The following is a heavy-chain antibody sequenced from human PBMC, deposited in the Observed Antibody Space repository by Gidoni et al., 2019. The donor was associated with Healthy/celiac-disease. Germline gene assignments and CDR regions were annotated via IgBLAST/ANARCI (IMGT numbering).Heavy chain of an antibody. V-gene: IGHV3-21*01. CDR2: ISSSSSYI. Sequence: EVQLVESGGGLVKPGGSLRLSCAASGFTFSSYSMNWVRQAPGKGLEWVSSISSSSSYIYYADSVKGRFTISRDNAKNSLYLQMNSLRAEDTAVYYCARVLGGDSFYYYYGMDVWGQGTTVTVSS. CDR1: GFTFSSYS. CDR3: ARVLGGDSFYYYYGMDV. J-gene: IGHJ6*02. D-gene: IGHD2-21*02.